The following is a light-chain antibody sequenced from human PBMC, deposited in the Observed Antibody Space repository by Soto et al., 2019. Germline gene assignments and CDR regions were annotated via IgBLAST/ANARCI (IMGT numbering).Light chain of an antibody. J-gene: IGKJ3*01. CDR3: QQYGTSPFT. Sequence: EIAMTQSPDTLSVSPGDRATLSCRASQGVRSDLAWYQQKAGQSPRLLIYGASSRATGIPDRFSGSGSGTDFTLTISRLEPEDFAVYYCQQYGTSPFTFGPGTKVDIK. CDR2: GAS. V-gene: IGKV3-20*01. CDR1: QGVRSD.